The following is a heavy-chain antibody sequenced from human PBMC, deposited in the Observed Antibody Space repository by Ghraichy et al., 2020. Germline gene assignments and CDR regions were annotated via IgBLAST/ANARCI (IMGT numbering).Heavy chain of an antibody. J-gene: IGHJ3*02. Sequence: SETLSLTCAVYGGSFSGYYWSWIRQPPGKGLEWIGEINHSGSTNYNPSLKSRVTISVDTSKNQFSLKLSSVTAADTAVYYCARHTRNYDYIWGSYRSESGAFDIWGQGTMVTVSS. CDR3: ARHTRNYDYIWGSYRSESGAFDI. CDR2: INHSGST. D-gene: IGHD3-16*02. CDR1: GGSFSGYY. V-gene: IGHV4-34*01.